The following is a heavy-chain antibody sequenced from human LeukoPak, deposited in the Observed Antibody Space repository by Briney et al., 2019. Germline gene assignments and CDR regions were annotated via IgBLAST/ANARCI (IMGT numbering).Heavy chain of an antibody. CDR1: GFSFSCFA. Sequence: PGGSLRLSCASSGFSFSCFAMPWVRQPPGKGRAGVSSSTGGHYPTYNTESVKGRYNIYRNKYKNTQYLQMNSLRADDTAIYYCTKEPNGDYVGAFEPWGQGTLVTVSS. V-gene: IGHV3-23*01. J-gene: IGHJ5*02. D-gene: IGHD4-17*01. CDR2: STGGHYPT. CDR3: TKEPNGDYVGAFEP.